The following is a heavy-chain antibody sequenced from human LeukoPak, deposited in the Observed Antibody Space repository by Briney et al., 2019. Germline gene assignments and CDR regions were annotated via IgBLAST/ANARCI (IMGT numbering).Heavy chain of an antibody. CDR3: ARDPNGYDSSGYQGY. CDR2: IIPIFGTA. Sequence: PVKVSCKASGGTFSSYAISWVRQAPGQGLEWMGRIIPIFGTANYAQKFQGRVTITTDESTSTAYMELSSLRSEDTAVYYCARDPNGYDSSGYQGYWGQGTLVTVSS. CDR1: GGTFSSYA. V-gene: IGHV1-69*05. D-gene: IGHD3-22*01. J-gene: IGHJ4*02.